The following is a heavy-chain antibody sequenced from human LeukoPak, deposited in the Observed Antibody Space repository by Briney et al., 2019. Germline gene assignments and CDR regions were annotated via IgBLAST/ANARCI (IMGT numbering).Heavy chain of an antibody. V-gene: IGHV4-34*01. CDR2: INHSGST. Sequence: SETLSLTCAVYGGSFSGYYWSWIRQPPGKGLEWIGEINHSGSTNYNPSLKSRVTISVDTSKNQFSLKLSSVTAADTAVYYCARGRTMVRGAYTPPYDYWGQGTLVTVSS. CDR3: ARGRTMVRGAYTPPYDY. J-gene: IGHJ4*02. CDR1: GGSFSGYY. D-gene: IGHD3-10*01.